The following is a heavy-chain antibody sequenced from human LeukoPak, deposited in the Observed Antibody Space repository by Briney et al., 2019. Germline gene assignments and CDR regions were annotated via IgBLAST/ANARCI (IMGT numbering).Heavy chain of an antibody. CDR1: GGSISSGDFY. Sequence: SQTLSLTCTVSGGSISSGDFYWSWIRQPPGKGLEWIAYMYYSGSTYYNPSLKSRVTMSADTSENQLSLKLSSVTAADTAVYYCARPYYYDSRIDPWGQGILVTVSS. V-gene: IGHV4-30-4*01. D-gene: IGHD3-22*01. J-gene: IGHJ5*02. CDR2: MYYSGST. CDR3: ARPYYYDSRIDP.